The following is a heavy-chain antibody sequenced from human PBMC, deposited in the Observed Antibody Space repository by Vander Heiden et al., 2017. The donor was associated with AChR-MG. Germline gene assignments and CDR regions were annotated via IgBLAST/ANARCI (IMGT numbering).Heavy chain of an antibody. D-gene: IGHD2-15*01. CDR3: AKARRVVVASTYYFDY. CDR1: GFTFSSHA. CDR2: ISGSGGST. J-gene: IGHJ4*02. V-gene: IGHV3-23*01. Sequence: EVLLLASGGGLVQPGGSLRLPCAASGFTFSSHAMGWVRQAPGKGLEWVSAISGSGGSTYYADSVKDRFTISRDNSKNTLYLQMNSLRAEDTAVYYCAKARRVVVASTYYFDYWGQGTLVTVSS.